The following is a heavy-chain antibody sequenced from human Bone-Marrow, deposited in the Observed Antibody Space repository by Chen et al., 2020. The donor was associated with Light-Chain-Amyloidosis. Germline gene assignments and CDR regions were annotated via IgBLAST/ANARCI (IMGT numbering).Heavy chain of an antibody. Sequence: EVQLEQSGPEVKKPGESLKISCKGSGYTFPNYWIGWVRQMPGKGLEWMGVIYPDDSDARDSPSVEGQVTISADKSITTACLQWRSLKASDTAMYYCARRRDGYNFDYWGQGTLVTVSS. CDR2: IYPDDSDA. J-gene: IGHJ4*02. CDR3: ARRRDGYNFDY. CDR1: GYTFPNYW. D-gene: IGHD5-12*01. V-gene: IGHV5-51*01.